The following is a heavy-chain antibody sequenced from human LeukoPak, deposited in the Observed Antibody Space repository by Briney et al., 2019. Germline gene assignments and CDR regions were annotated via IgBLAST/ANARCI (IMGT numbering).Heavy chain of an antibody. V-gene: IGHV3-74*01. CDR2: INTGGSST. J-gene: IGHJ4*02. D-gene: IGHD5-18*01. Sequence: GGSLRLSCAASGFTFSSYWMHWVRQPPGKGLVWVSRINTGGSSTTYADSVKGRFTISRDNAKNTLYLQLNSLRAEDTAVYYCARDNSYSSDYWGQGTLVTVSS. CDR1: GFTFSSYW. CDR3: ARDNSYSSDY.